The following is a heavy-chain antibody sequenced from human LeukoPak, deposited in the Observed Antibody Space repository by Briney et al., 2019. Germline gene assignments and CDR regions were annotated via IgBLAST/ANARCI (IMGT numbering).Heavy chain of an antibody. CDR2: IRYDGSNK. V-gene: IGHV3-30*02. D-gene: IGHD1-1*01. Sequence: GGSLRLSCAASGFTFSSYGMHWVRQAPGKGLEWVAFIRYDGSNKYYADSVKGRFTISRDNSKNTLYLQMNSLKIEDTAVYYCTTTNPFYWGQGTLVTVSS. J-gene: IGHJ4*02. CDR1: GFTFSSYG. CDR3: TTTNPFY.